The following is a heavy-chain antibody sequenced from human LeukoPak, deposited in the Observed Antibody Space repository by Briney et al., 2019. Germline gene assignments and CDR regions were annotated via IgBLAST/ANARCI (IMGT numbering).Heavy chain of an antibody. Sequence: PGGSLRLSCAASGFTFSSYGMRWVRQAPGKGLEWVAVISYDGSSKYYADSVKGRFTISRDNSKNTLYLQMNSLRAEDTAVYYCAKDFRSYYSPIDYWGQGTLVTVSS. V-gene: IGHV3-30*18. J-gene: IGHJ4*02. CDR2: ISYDGSSK. CDR1: GFTFSSYG. D-gene: IGHD3-10*01. CDR3: AKDFRSYYSPIDY.